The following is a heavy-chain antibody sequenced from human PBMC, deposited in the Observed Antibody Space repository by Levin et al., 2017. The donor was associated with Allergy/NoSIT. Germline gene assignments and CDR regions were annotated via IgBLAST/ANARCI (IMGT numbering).Heavy chain of an antibody. V-gene: IGHV4-59*01. CDR1: GGSISSYY. CDR2: IYYSGST. J-gene: IGHJ3*02. Sequence: SETLSLTCTVSGGSISSYYWSWIRQPPGKGLEWIGYIYYSGSTNYNPSLKSRVTISVDTSKNQFSLKLSSVTAADTAVYYCAREGWFRDPRDDAFDIWGQGTMVTVSS. D-gene: IGHD3-10*01. CDR3: AREGWFRDPRDDAFDI.